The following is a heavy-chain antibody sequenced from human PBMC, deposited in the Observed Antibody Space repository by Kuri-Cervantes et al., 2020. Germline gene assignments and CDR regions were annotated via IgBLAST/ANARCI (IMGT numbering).Heavy chain of an antibody. V-gene: IGHV3-30*02. J-gene: IGHJ4*02. Sequence: GESLKISCAASGFTLSTYGMHWVRQAPGKGLEWVAVIWYDGSNKYYADSVKGRFTISRDNSKNTVYLQMNSLRAEDTAVYYCAKGQIGQQLVLDYWGQGTLVTVSS. D-gene: IGHD6-13*01. CDR2: IWYDGSNK. CDR1: GFTLSTYG. CDR3: AKGQIGQQLVLDY.